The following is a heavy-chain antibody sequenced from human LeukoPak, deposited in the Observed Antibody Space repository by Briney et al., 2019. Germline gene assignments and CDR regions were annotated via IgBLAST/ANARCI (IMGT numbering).Heavy chain of an antibody. CDR2: IIPIFGTA. V-gene: IGHV1-69*06. CDR3: ARKRAPGGWFDP. J-gene: IGHJ5*02. CDR1: GGTFSSYA. Sequence: ASVKVSCKASGGTFSSYAISWVRQAPGQGLEWMGGIIPIFGTANYAQKFQGRVTITADKSTSTAYMELSSLRSEATAVYYCARKRAPGGWFDPWGQGTLVTVSS. D-gene: IGHD3-10*01.